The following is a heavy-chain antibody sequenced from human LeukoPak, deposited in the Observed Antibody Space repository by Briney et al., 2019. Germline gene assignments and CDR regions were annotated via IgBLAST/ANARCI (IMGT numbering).Heavy chain of an antibody. CDR1: GGSISSANYY. Sequence: SQTLSLTCTVSGGSISSANYYWSWIRQPPGKGLEWIGYIYYSGSTYYNPSLKSRVTISVDTSKNQFSLKLSSVTAADTAVYYCARETLTTSRWFGPWGQGTPVTVSS. CDR3: ARETLTTSRWFGP. D-gene: IGHD4-17*01. CDR2: IYYSGST. V-gene: IGHV4-30-4*01. J-gene: IGHJ5*02.